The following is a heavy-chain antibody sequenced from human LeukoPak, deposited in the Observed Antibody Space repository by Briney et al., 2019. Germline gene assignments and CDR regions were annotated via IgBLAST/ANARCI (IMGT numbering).Heavy chain of an antibody. V-gene: IGHV3-33*08. CDR3: AREMGLNIVATFGY. D-gene: IGHD5-12*01. CDR1: GFTFSSYG. Sequence: GGSLRLSCAASGFTFSSYGMHWVRQAPGKGLEWVALIWYDGSNKYYADSVKGRFTISRDDSKSTLYLQMNSLRAEDTAVYYCAREMGLNIVATFGYWGQGTLVTVSS. J-gene: IGHJ4*02. CDR2: IWYDGSNK.